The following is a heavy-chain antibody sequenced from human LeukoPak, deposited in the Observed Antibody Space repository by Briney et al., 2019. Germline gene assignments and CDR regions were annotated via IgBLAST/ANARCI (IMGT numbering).Heavy chain of an antibody. J-gene: IGHJ6*03. Sequence: SETLSLTCTVSGGSISSSGYYWGWIRQPPREGLEWIGSIYYTGSDYYNPSLKSRVTISVDTSKNQFSLKLSSVTAADTAVYYCARLRGYNYGHMDVWGKGTTVTISS. V-gene: IGHV4-39*01. CDR1: GGSISSSGYY. CDR2: IYYTGSD. CDR3: ARLRGYNYGHMDV. D-gene: IGHD5-18*01.